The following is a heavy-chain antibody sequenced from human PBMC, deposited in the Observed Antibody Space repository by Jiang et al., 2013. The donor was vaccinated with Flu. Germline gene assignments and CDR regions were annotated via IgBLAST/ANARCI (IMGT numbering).Heavy chain of an antibody. J-gene: IGHJ6*02. D-gene: IGHD3-22*01. Sequence: GSGLVKPSETLSLTCTVSGGSISSYYWSWIRQPPGKGLEWIGYIYYSGSTNYNPSLKSRVTISVDTSKNQFSLKLSSVTAADTAVYYCARGRITMIVVAGDYGMDVWGQGTTVTVSS. CDR1: GGSISSYY. CDR2: IYYSGST. V-gene: IGHV4-59*08. CDR3: ARGRITMIVVAGDYGMDV.